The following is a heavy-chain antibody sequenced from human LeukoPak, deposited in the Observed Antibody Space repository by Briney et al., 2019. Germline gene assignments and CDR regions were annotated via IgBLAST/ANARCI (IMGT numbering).Heavy chain of an antibody. V-gene: IGHV1-69*04. CDR3: ARGRFYYYDSSGYYYPSDY. CDR1: GGTFSSYA. Sequence: GASVTVSCKASGGTFSSYAISWVRQAPGQGLEWMGRIIPILGIANYAQKFQGRVTITADKSTSTAYMELSSLRSEDTAVYYCARGRFYYYDSSGYYYPSDYWGQGTLVTVSS. CDR2: IIPILGIA. J-gene: IGHJ4*02. D-gene: IGHD3-22*01.